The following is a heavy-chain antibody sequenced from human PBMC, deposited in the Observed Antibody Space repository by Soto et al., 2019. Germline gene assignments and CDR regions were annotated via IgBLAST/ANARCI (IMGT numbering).Heavy chain of an antibody. Sequence: EVQLLESGGGLVQPGGSLRLSCAASGFTFTAMPLAGFPRLPGKGLEWVSPISGSGGSTYYADSVKGRFTISRDNSKNTLYLQMNSLRAEDTAVYYCAKIALGDIVVVPAAPIAHWGQGTLVTVSS. CDR1: GFTFTAMP. CDR2: ISGSGGST. CDR3: AKIALGDIVVVPAAPIAH. V-gene: IGHV3-23*01. J-gene: IGHJ4*02. D-gene: IGHD2-2*01.